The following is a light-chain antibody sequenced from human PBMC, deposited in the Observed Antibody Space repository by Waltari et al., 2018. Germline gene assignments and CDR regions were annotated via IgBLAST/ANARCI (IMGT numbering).Light chain of an antibody. V-gene: IGKV3-20*01. Sequence: EIGLTNSQDTLSSSPGERATIPCRASQSVGRSLAWYQQKPGQAPELLIFGASNRATGIPDRFSGSGSGTDFSLTISRLEPEDFAVYYCQHYVALPATFGQGTKVEIK. J-gene: IGKJ1*01. CDR3: QHYVALPAT. CDR1: QSVGRS. CDR2: GAS.